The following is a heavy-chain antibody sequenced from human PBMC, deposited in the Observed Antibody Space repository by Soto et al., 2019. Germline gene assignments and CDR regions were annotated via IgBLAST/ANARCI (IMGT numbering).Heavy chain of an antibody. Sequence: SETLSLTCTVSGGSISSSSYYWGWIRQPPGKGLEWIGSIYYSGSTYYNPSLKSRVTISVDTSKNQFSLKLSSVTAADTAVYYCARRSYSNSSSYNWFDPWGQGTLVTVSS. CDR2: IYYSGST. D-gene: IGHD6-6*01. J-gene: IGHJ5*02. CDR1: GGSISSSSYY. CDR3: ARRSYSNSSSYNWFDP. V-gene: IGHV4-39*01.